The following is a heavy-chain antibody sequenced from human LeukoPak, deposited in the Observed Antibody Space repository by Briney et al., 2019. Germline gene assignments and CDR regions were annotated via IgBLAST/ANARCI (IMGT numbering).Heavy chain of an antibody. V-gene: IGHV1-8*01. CDR1: GYTFISYE. CDR3: ARAQSGSGPYYFDY. J-gene: IGHJ4*02. Sequence: ASVKVSSKASGYTFISYEINWVRQATGQGLEWMGWMNPNSGNTGYAQKFQGRVTMTRNTSISTAYMELSSLRSEDTAVYYCARAQSGSGPYYFDYWGQGTLVTVSS. CDR2: MNPNSGNT. D-gene: IGHD1-26*01.